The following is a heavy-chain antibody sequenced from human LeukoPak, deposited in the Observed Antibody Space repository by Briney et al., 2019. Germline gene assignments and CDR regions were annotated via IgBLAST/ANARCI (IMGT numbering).Heavy chain of an antibody. CDR1: GFTFSSYS. V-gene: IGHV3-21*01. D-gene: IGHD1-26*01. CDR2: ISTTSSYI. J-gene: IGHJ6*03. Sequence: GGSLRLSCAASGFTFSSYSMNWVRQAPGKGLEWVSSISTTSSYIYYADSVKGRFTISRDNAKNSLYLQMDSLRVEDTAVYYCARDPYSGNYGAYYYYYMDVWGKGTTVTISS. CDR3: ARDPYSGNYGAYYYYYMDV.